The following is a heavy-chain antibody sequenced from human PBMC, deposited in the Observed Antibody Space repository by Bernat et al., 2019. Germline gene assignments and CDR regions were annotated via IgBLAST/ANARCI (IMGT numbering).Heavy chain of an antibody. CDR3: AKAEWYDILTGFDY. D-gene: IGHD3-9*01. V-gene: IGHV3-30*18. J-gene: IGHJ4*02. CDR2: ISYDGSNK. Sequence: QVQLVESGGGVVQPGRSLRLSCAASGFTFSSHGMHWVRQAPGKGLEWVAVISYDGSNKYYADSVKGRFTISRDNSKNTLYLQMNSLRAEDTAVYYCAKAEWYDILTGFDYWGQGTLVTVSS. CDR1: GFTFSSHG.